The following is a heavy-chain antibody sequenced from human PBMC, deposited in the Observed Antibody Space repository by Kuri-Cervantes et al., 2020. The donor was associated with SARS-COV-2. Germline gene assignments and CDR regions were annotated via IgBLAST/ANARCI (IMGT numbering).Heavy chain of an antibody. V-gene: IGHV3-23*01. Sequence: GGSLRLSCAASGFTFSSYAMSWVRQAPGKGLEWVSAISGSGGSTYYADSVKGRFTISRDNSKNSLYLQMNSLRAEDTAVYYCARDRGSSGWSWVYYYYGMDVWGQGTTVTVSS. CDR2: ISGSGGST. CDR1: GFTFSSYA. CDR3: ARDRGSSGWSWVYYYYGMDV. J-gene: IGHJ6*02. D-gene: IGHD6-19*01.